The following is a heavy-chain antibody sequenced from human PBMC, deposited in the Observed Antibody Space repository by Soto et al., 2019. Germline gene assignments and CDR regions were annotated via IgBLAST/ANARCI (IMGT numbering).Heavy chain of an antibody. CDR2: IYYSGST. D-gene: IGHD6-6*01. J-gene: IGHJ5*02. CDR1: GGSISSGGYY. CDR3: ARDCSGSSSDLPGFAP. Sequence: SETLSLTCTVSGGSISSGGYYWSWIRQHPGKGLEWIGYIYYSGSTYYNPSLKSRVTISVDTSKNQFSLKLSSVTAADTAVYYCARDCSGSSSDLPGFAPWGQGTLVTVSS. V-gene: IGHV4-31*03.